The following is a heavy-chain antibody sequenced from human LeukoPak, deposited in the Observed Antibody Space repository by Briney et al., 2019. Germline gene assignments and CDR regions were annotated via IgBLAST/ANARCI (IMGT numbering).Heavy chain of an antibody. J-gene: IGHJ4*02. CDR2: INHSGST. CDR3: ARTRYYYNSRSYGAPYYFDY. CDR1: GGSISSSSYY. D-gene: IGHD3-10*01. Sequence: SETLSPTCTVSGGSISSSSYYWGWIRQPPGKGLEWIGEINHSGSTNYNPSLKSRVTISVDTSKNQFSLKLSSVTAADTAVYYCARTRYYYNSRSYGAPYYFDYWGQGTLVTVSS. V-gene: IGHV4-39*07.